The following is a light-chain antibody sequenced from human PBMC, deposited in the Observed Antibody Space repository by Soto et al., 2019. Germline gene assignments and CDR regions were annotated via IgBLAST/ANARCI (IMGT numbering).Light chain of an antibody. CDR3: QQYSSYSHT. CDR1: QSISGL. Sequence: DIQMTQSPSTLSASVGDRVTFTCRASQSISGLLAWYQHKPGRAPKVLIYKASTLESGVPSRFSGSGSGTEFTLTISSLQPDDFATYYCQQYSSYSHTFGQGTKLDIK. J-gene: IGKJ2*01. V-gene: IGKV1-5*03. CDR2: KAS.